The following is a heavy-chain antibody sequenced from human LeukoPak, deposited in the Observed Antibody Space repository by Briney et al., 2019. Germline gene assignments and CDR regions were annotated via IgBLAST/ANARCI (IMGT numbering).Heavy chain of an antibody. D-gene: IGHD3-22*01. V-gene: IGHV3-9*01. CDR1: GCTFNDHA. CDR3: ARASYYYDTTGLGAVDL. Sequence: GGSLRLSCAASGCTFNDHAMYWVRQARGKGLDGVSGINWNSDNIGYEESGKGRFTISRDDAKQSLFLQMHSLRAEDTALYYCARASYYYDTTGLGAVDLWGQGTMVTVSS. J-gene: IGHJ3*01. CDR2: INWNSDNI.